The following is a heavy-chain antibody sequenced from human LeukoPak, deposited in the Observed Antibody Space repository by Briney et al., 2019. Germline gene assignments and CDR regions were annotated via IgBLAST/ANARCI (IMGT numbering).Heavy chain of an antibody. CDR2: INGDGGST. CDR1: GFTFSSHW. J-gene: IGHJ4*02. V-gene: IGHV3-74*01. Sequence: PGGSLRPSCAASGFTFSSHWMHWVRQVPGKGLVWVSNINGDGGSTGYADSVKGRFTVSRDNAKNTLYLHMNSLRAEDTAVYYCARDQVGATPIDYWGQGTLVTVSS. CDR3: ARDQVGATPIDY. D-gene: IGHD1-26*01.